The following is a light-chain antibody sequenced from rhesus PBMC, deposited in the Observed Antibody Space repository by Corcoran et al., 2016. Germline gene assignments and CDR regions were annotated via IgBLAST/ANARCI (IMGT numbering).Light chain of an antibody. CDR2: YAN. CDR1: QDISSY. Sequence: DIQMSQSPSSLSASVGDRVTITCRASQDISSYLNWYQQKPGKVPKPLIYYANSLASGVPLRFSGSGSGTEFTLTISSLQPEEFASYYCQQGNSIPFSFGQGTKVEIK. J-gene: IGKJ2*01. CDR3: QQGNSIPFS. V-gene: IGKV1-32*02.